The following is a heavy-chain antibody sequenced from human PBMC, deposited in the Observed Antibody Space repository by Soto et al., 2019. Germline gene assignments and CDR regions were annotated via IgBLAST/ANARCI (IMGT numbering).Heavy chain of an antibody. D-gene: IGHD4-17*01. CDR3: ARGPGDDYGENKYYFDY. J-gene: IGHJ4*02. V-gene: IGHV4-34*01. CDR2: INHSGST. CDR1: GGSFSGYY. Sequence: SETLSLTCAVYGGSFSGYYWSWIRQPPGKGLEWIGEINHSGSTNYNPSLKSRVTISVDTSKNQFSLKLSSVTAADTAVYYCARGPGDDYGENKYYFDYWGQGTLVTVSS.